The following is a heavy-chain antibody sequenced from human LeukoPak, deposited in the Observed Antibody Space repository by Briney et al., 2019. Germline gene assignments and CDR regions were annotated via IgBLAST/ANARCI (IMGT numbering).Heavy chain of an antibody. CDR2: ISYDGSNK. CDR1: GFTFSSYA. J-gene: IGHJ4*02. Sequence: PGGSLRLSCAASGFTFSSYAMHWVRQAPGKWLEWEAVISYDGSNKYYADSVKGRFTISRDNSKNTLYLQMNSLRAEDTAVYYCARDRGIAAAGTFDYWGQGTLVTVSS. D-gene: IGHD6-13*01. CDR3: ARDRGIAAAGTFDY. V-gene: IGHV3-30-3*01.